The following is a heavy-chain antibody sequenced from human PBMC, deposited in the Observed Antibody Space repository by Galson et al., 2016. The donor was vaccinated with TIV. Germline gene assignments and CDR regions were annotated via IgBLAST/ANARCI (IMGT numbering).Heavy chain of an antibody. CDR2: TWYDGSNE. J-gene: IGHJ5*02. Sequence: SLRLSCAASGLTSNSYGIHWVRQAPGKGLEWVAVTWYDGSNEYYAESVKGRFTISRDSAKNTMHLQMNSLRPEDTAVYYCARDYSGLSKSRVAQGWFDPWGQGTLVTVSS. V-gene: IGHV3-33*01. D-gene: IGHD3-10*01. CDR1: GLTSNSYG. CDR3: ARDYSGLSKSRVAQGWFDP.